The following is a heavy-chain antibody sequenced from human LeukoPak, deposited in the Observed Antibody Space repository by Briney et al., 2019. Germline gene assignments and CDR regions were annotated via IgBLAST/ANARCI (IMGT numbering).Heavy chain of an antibody. CDR1: GFTFSSYA. D-gene: IGHD3-3*01. V-gene: IGHV3-23*01. CDR2: ISGSGGST. CDR3: AKDPRYYDFWSGQIDY. J-gene: IGHJ4*02. Sequence: PGGSLRLSCTASGFTFSSYAMSWVRQAPGKGLEWVSAISGSGGSTYYADSVKGRFTISRDNSKNTLYLQMNSLRAEDTAVYYCAKDPRYYDFWSGQIDYWGQGTLVTVSS.